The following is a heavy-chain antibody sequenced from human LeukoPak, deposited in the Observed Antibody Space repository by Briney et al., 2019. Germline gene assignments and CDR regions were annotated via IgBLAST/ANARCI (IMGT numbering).Heavy chain of an antibody. CDR2: INPYSGGT. J-gene: IGHJ5*02. D-gene: IGHD6-13*01. Sequence: ASVNVSCKASGYIFTTYYMHWVRQVPGQGLEWMGWINPYSGGTNYAQKFEGRVTMTRDTSISTAYMELSRLISDDTAVYYCARDGQYSSSSDWFDPWGQGTLVTVSS. V-gene: IGHV1-2*02. CDR1: GYIFTTYY. CDR3: ARDGQYSSSSDWFDP.